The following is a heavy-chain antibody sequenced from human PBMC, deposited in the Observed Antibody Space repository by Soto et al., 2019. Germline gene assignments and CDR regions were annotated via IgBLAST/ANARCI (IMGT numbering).Heavy chain of an antibody. CDR3: AGPGPFDS. J-gene: IGHJ4*02. CDR1: GFTFAGSA. D-gene: IGHD1-1*01. Sequence: DVQMVESGGGLVQPGGSLKLSCATTGFTFAGSAIHWVRQAPGKGLEWIGRIRNKANNYATAYPASVAGRVTISRDDSKPTAYLEMNSLKTEDTAMYYCAGPGPFDSWGQGTLVTVSS. CDR2: IRNKANNYAT. V-gene: IGHV3-73*01.